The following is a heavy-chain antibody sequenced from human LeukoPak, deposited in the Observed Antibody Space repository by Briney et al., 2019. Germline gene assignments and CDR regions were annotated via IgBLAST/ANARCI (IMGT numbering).Heavy chain of an antibody. J-gene: IGHJ4*02. CDR3: AKDLSGRKGPFDY. Sequence: GRALRLSCAASGFTFSSYGMHWVRQAPGKGLEWVAVISSDGSNAYYADSVKGRFTMSRDNSKNTLFVQMNSLRAEDTAVYYCAKDLSGRKGPFDYWGQGTLVTVSS. V-gene: IGHV3-30*18. CDR1: GFTFSSYG. D-gene: IGHD3-10*01. CDR2: ISSDGSNA.